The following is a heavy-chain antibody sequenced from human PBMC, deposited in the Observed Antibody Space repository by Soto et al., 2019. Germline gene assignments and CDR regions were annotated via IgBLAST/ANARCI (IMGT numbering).Heavy chain of an antibody. Sequence: PGESLKISCKGSGYSFTSYWIGWVRQMPGKGLEWMGIIYPGDSDTRYSPSFQGQVTISADKSISTAYLQWSSLKASDTAMYYCVRLLQSSYYDFWSGYYFRFDPWGQGTLVTVSS. CDR2: IYPGDSDT. V-gene: IGHV5-51*01. CDR1: GYSFTSYW. CDR3: VRLLQSSYYDFWSGYYFRFDP. J-gene: IGHJ5*02. D-gene: IGHD3-3*01.